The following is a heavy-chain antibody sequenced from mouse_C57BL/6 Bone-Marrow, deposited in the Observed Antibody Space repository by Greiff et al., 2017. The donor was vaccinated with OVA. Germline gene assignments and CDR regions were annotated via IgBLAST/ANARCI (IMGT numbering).Heavy chain of an antibody. CDR1: GYTFTDYY. CDR3: AKYSGSSYDYAMDY. V-gene: IGHV1-19*01. CDR2: INPYNGGT. J-gene: IGHJ4*01. Sequence: DVQLVESGPVLVKPGASVKMSCKASGYTFTDYYMNWVKQSHGQSLEWIGVINPYNGGTSYNQTFKGKATLTVDKSSSTAYMELNSLTSEDSAVYYCAKYSGSSYDYAMDYWGQGTSVTVSS. D-gene: IGHD1-1*01.